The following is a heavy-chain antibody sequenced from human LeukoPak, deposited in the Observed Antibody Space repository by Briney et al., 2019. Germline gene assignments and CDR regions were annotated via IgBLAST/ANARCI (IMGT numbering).Heavy chain of an antibody. CDR1: GFTFDDYA. V-gene: IGHV3-9*03. CDR2: ISWNSGSI. J-gene: IGHJ3*02. Sequence: PGGSLRLSCAASGFTFDDYAMHWVRQAPGKGLEWVSGISWNSGSIGYADSVKGRFTISRDNAKNSLYLQMNSLRAEDMALYYCAKSIAVTLFGVVTPDAFDIWGQGTMVTVSS. D-gene: IGHD3-3*01. CDR3: AKSIAVTLFGVVTPDAFDI.